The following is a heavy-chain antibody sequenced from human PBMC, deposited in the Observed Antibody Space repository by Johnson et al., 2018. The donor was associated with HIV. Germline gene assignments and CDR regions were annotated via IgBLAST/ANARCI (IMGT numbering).Heavy chain of an antibody. J-gene: IGHJ3*02. CDR1: GFTFSSYA. Sequence: EKLVESGGGVVQPGRSLRLSCAASGFTFSSYAMHWIRQTPGKGLEWVSAIGTAGDTYYPGSVKGRFTISRDDSKNMLYLQMNSLKTEDTAVYYCTTDRGGSSDAFDIWGQGTMVTVSS. CDR2: IGTAGDT. D-gene: IGHD3-10*01. V-gene: IGHV3-13*01. CDR3: TTDRGGSSDAFDI.